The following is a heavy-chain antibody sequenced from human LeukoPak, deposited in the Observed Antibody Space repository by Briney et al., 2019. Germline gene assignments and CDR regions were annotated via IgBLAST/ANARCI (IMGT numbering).Heavy chain of an antibody. D-gene: IGHD3-16*01. CDR3: ASVYDYVQS. CDR2: IYYSGTT. J-gene: IGHJ4*02. V-gene: IGHV4-61*01. Sequence: PSETLSLTCTVSGGSVNSGSYYWSWIRQPPGKGLEWIGYIYYSGTTNCNPSLKSRVTISVDTSENQFSLKMSSVTAADTAVYYCASVYDYVQSWGQGTLATVSS. CDR1: GGSVNSGSYY.